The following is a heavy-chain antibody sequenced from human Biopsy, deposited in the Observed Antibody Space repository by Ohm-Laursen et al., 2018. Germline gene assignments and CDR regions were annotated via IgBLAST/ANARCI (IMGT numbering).Heavy chain of an antibody. CDR3: ARDALGGGSYRFFY. Sequence: ASVKVSCKAPGGTFSNYGVNWVRQAPGQGLEWLGGIIPIFGTANYAQKFQGRVTITADESTSTAYMELSSLRSDDTAVYYCARDALGGGSYRFFYWGQGSLVTVSS. CDR1: GGTFSNYG. D-gene: IGHD1-26*01. CDR2: IIPIFGTA. V-gene: IGHV1-69*13. J-gene: IGHJ4*02.